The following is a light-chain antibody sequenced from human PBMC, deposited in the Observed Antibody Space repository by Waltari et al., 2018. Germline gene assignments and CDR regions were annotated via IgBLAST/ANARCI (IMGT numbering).Light chain of an antibody. CDR2: DVS. CDR3: SSYTSSSTLWV. Sequence: QSALTQPASVSGSPGQSITISCTGTSSDVGGYNYVSWYQQHPGKAPKLMIYDVSNRPSGVFNRFSGSNAGNTASLTISGLQAEDEADYYCSSYTSSSTLWVFGGGTKLTVL. J-gene: IGLJ3*02. CDR1: SSDVGGYNY. V-gene: IGLV2-14*03.